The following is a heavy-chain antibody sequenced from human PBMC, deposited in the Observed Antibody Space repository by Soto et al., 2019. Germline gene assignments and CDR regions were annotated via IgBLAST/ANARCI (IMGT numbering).Heavy chain of an antibody. D-gene: IGHD3-22*01. V-gene: IGHV5-51*01. Sequence: PGESLKISCKGSGYSFTSYWIGWVRQMPGKGLERMGIIYPGDSDTRYSPSFQGQVTISADKSISTAYLQWSSLKASDTAMYYCARVPAYYYDSSGRNWFDPWGQGTLVTVSS. J-gene: IGHJ5*02. CDR3: ARVPAYYYDSSGRNWFDP. CDR1: GYSFTSYW. CDR2: IYPGDSDT.